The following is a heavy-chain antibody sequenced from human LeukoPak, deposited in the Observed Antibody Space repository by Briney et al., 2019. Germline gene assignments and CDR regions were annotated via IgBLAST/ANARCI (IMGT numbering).Heavy chain of an antibody. D-gene: IGHD3-22*01. CDR2: ISAYNGNT. Sequence: GASVKVSCKASGYAFTSYGISWVRQAPGQGFEWMGWISAYNGNTNYAQKLQGRVTMTTDTSTSTAYMELRSLRSDDTAVYYCAVDSSGHPFGYWGQGTLVTVSS. CDR1: GYAFTSYG. J-gene: IGHJ4*02. V-gene: IGHV1-18*01. CDR3: AVDSSGHPFGY.